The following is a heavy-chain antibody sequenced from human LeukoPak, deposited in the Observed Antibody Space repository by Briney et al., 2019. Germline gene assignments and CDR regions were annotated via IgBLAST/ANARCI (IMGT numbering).Heavy chain of an antibody. CDR1: GYTFTGYH. Sequence: ASVKVSCKASGYTFTGYHMHWVRQAPGQGLEWMGWINPNSGGTNYAQKFQGRVTMTRDTSISTAYMELSRLRSDDTAVYYCARVGLVSSSWYYDYWGQGTLVTVSS. CDR3: ARVGLVSSSWYYDY. CDR2: INPNSGGT. J-gene: IGHJ4*02. V-gene: IGHV1-2*02. D-gene: IGHD6-13*01.